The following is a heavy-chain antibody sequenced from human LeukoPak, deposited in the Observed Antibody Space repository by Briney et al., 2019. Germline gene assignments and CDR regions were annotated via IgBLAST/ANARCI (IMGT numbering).Heavy chain of an antibody. CDR1: GLSFSDAW. Sequence: GGSLRLSCATSGLSFSDAWMSWVRQAPGKGLEWVGRTRNKANSYSTEYAASVKGRFIISRDDLRNSLYLQMNSLKSEDTAVYFCAGGQVGAADYWGQGTLVTVSS. V-gene: IGHV3-72*01. D-gene: IGHD1-26*01. CDR2: TRNKANSYST. J-gene: IGHJ4*02. CDR3: AGGQVGAADY.